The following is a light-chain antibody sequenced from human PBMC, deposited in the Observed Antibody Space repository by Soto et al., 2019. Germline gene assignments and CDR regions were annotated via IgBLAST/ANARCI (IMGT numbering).Light chain of an antibody. CDR3: QQYGSSPYT. CDR1: QSFRSTY. V-gene: IGKV3-20*01. Sequence: DIVLTQSPGTPSLSPGERATLSCRASQSFRSTYLAWFQQKPGQAPRLLIYGASSRATDVPDRFSGSGSGTDFTLTISRLEPEDFAVYYCQQYGSSPYTFGQGTRLDIK. CDR2: GAS. J-gene: IGKJ5*01.